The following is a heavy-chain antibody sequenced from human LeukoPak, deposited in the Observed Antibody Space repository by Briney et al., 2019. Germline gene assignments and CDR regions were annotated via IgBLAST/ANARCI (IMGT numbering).Heavy chain of an antibody. V-gene: IGHV4-30-4*01. CDR3: ARGLDYDSSGYYYGGVTGDY. J-gene: IGHJ4*02. CDR1: GGSISSGDYS. D-gene: IGHD3-22*01. Sequence: SQTLSLTCTVSGGSISSGDYSWSWIRQPPGKGLEWIGYIYYSGSTYYNPSLKSRVTISVDTSKNQFSLKLSSVTAADTAVYYCARGLDYDSSGYYYGGVTGDYWGQGTLVTVSS. CDR2: IYYSGST.